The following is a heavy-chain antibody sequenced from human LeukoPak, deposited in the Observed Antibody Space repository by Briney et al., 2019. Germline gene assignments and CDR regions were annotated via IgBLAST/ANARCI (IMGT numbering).Heavy chain of an antibody. V-gene: IGHV4-34*01. Sequence: SETLSLTCAVYGGSFSGYYWSWIRQPPGKGLEWIGEINHSGSTNYNPSLKSRVTISVDTSKNQFSLKLSSVTAADTAAYYCARPTKLRFARWFDPWGQGTLVTVSS. CDR3: ARPTKLRFARWFDP. J-gene: IGHJ5*02. D-gene: IGHD5-12*01. CDR2: INHSGST. CDR1: GGSFSGYY.